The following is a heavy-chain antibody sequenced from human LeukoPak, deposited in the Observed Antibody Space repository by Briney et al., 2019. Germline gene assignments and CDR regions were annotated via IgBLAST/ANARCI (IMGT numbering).Heavy chain of an antibody. D-gene: IGHD3-9*01. J-gene: IGHJ4*02. CDR2: IYYSGST. CDR3: AREQGNILTGYYRAHHYFDY. CDR1: GGSISSGDYY. V-gene: IGHV4-30-4*01. Sequence: SETLSLTCTVSGGSISSGDYYWSWIRQPPGKGLEWIGYIYYSGSTYYNPSLKSRVTISVDTSKNQFSLKLSSVTAADTAVYYCAREQGNILTGYYRAHHYFDYWGQGTLVTVSS.